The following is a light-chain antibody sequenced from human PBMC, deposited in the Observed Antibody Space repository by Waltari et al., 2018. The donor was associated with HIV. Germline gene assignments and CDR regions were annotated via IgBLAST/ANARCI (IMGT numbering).Light chain of an antibody. CDR1: NIEDKT. CDR3: QVWDDIIGPYVV. CDR2: YND. V-gene: IGLV3-21*04. Sequence: YVLTQPPSVSVAPGEAARISCGGNNIEDKTVHWYQQKPGQAPVLVIYYNDDRPSGIPERFSGSNSKNTATLTISRGEAGDEADYYCQVWDDIIGPYVVFGGGTKLIVL. J-gene: IGLJ3*02.